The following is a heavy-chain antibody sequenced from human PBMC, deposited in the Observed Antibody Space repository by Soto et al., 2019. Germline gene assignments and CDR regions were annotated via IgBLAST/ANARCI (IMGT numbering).Heavy chain of an antibody. V-gene: IGHV3-30-3*01. CDR2: ISYDGSNK. Sequence: GGSLRLSCAASGFTFSSYAMHWVRQAPGKGLEWVAVISYDGSNKYYADSVKGRFTISRDNSKNTLYLQMNSLRAEDTAVYYCARDAHIVVVTAILGWTYFDYWGQGTLVTVSS. D-gene: IGHD2-21*02. J-gene: IGHJ4*02. CDR3: ARDAHIVVVTAILGWTYFDY. CDR1: GFTFSSYA.